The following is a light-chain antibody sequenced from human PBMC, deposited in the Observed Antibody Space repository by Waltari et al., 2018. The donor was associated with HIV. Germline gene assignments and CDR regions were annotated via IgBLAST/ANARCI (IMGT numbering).Light chain of an antibody. CDR1: RSNLGTGYH. J-gene: IGLJ1*01. CDR2: GNT. CDR3: QSYDNSLGIV. Sequence: QSQLTQPPSVSGAPGQRVTISCTGSRSNLGTGYHVHWYQQVPGTAPKLLIHGNTNRPSGVPDRFSCSKSGTSASLAITGLQAEDEADYYCQSYDNSLGIVFGSGTKVTVL. V-gene: IGLV1-40*01.